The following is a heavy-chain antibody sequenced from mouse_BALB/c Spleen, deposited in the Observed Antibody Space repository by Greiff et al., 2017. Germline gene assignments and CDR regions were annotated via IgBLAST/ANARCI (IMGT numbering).Heavy chain of an antibody. J-gene: IGHJ1*01. Sequence: QVQLQQSGAELVKPGASVKLSCKASGYTFTSYYMYWVKQRPGQGLEWIGEINPSNGGTNFNEKFKSKATLTVDKSSSTAYMQLSSLTSEDSAVYYCTRWLIYGGYYGWYFDVWGAGTTVTVSS. CDR3: TRWLIYGGYYGWYFDV. V-gene: IGHV1S81*02. CDR1: GYTFTSYY. CDR2: INPSNGGT. D-gene: IGHD2-3*01.